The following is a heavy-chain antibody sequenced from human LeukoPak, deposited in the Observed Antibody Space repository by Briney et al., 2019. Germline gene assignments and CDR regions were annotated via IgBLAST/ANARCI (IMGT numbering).Heavy chain of an antibody. D-gene: IGHD2-2*01. Sequence: GGSLRLSCAASGFSFTYGMHWVRQAPGKGLEWVTYIRKDGSNIYYAGSVKGRFTISRDNSKNTLYLQMNSLRAEDTAVYYCAKDIVVVPAALGGDYWGQGTLVTVSS. CDR3: AKDIVVVPAALGGDY. V-gene: IGHV3-30*02. CDR2: IRKDGSNI. CDR1: GFSFTYG. J-gene: IGHJ4*02.